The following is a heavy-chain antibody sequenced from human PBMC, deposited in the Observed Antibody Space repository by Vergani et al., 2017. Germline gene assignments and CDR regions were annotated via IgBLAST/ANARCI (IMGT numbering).Heavy chain of an antibody. V-gene: IGHV4-34*11. Sequence: QVQLQQWGAGLLKPSETLSLTCAVYGGSFSGYYWSWIRQPPGKGLEWIGYIYYSGSTNYNPSLKSRVTISVDTSKNQFSLKLSSVTAADTAVYYCARASGSRYYYYYMDVWGKGTTVTVSS. J-gene: IGHJ6*03. CDR3: ARASGSRYYYYYMDV. D-gene: IGHD3-10*01. CDR2: IYYSGST. CDR1: GGSFSGYY.